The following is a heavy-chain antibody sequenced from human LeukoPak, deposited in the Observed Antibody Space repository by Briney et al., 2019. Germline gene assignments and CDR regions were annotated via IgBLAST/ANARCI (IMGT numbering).Heavy chain of an antibody. V-gene: IGHV4-38-2*02. Sequence: SETLSLTCTASGYSISSGYNWGWIRQPPGKGLEWIGSIFQSGSTYYNPSLKSRVSISVDTSKNQFSLKLSSVTAADTAVYYCARDSSSFNWFDPWGQGTLVTVSS. CDR1: GYSISSGYN. CDR2: IFQSGST. J-gene: IGHJ5*02. D-gene: IGHD6-13*01. CDR3: ARDSSSFNWFDP.